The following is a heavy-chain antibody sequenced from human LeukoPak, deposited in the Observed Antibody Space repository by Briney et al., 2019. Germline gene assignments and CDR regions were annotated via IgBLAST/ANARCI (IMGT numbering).Heavy chain of an antibody. CDR1: RFTFSSYA. V-gene: IGHV3-23*01. CDR2: ISSSGVST. CDR3: AMNDSSGYYSV. Sequence: GGSLRLSCAASRFTFSSYALTGVRQAPGKRLEWVSSISSSGVSTNYADSVKGRFTISRDNFKNTLYLQMNSLRAEDTAIYYCAMNDSSGYYSVWGQGTLVTVSS. D-gene: IGHD3-22*01. J-gene: IGHJ4*02.